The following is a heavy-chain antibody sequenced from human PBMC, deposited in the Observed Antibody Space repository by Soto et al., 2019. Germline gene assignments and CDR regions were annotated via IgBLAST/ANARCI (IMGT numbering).Heavy chain of an antibody. CDR2: IYYSGST. Sequence: SETLCLTCTVSGGSISSYYWSWIRQPPGKGLEWIGYIYYSGSTNYNPSLKSRVTISVDTSKNQFSLKLSSVTAADTAVYYCASEGDHDAFDIWGQGTMVTVSS. J-gene: IGHJ3*02. CDR3: ASEGDHDAFDI. CDR1: GGSISSYY. V-gene: IGHV4-59*01. D-gene: IGHD2-21*02.